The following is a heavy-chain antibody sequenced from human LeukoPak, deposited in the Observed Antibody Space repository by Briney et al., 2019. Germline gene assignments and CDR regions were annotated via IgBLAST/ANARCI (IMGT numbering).Heavy chain of an antibody. CDR2: IYYSGST. Sequence: SETLSLTCTVSGGSISSSSYYWSWIRQPPGKGLEWIGYIYYSGSTNYNPSLKSRVTISVDTSKNQFSLKLSSVTAADTAVYYCASGKYSSEFDYWGQGTLVTVSS. CDR3: ASGKYSSEFDY. J-gene: IGHJ4*02. V-gene: IGHV4-61*01. D-gene: IGHD6-25*01. CDR1: GGSISSSSYY.